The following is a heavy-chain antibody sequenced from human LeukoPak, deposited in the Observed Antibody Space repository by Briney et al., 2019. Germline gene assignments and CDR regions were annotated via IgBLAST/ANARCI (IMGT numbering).Heavy chain of an antibody. D-gene: IGHD3-3*01. V-gene: IGHV3-33*01. CDR3: ARDFWSGYYVA. J-gene: IGHJ5*02. CDR1: GFTFSSYG. Sequence: GKSLRLSCAASGFTFSSYGMHWVRQAPGKGLEGVAVIWYDGSNKYYVDSVKGRFSISRDNSKNTLYLQMNSLRAEDTAVYYCARDFWSGYYVAWGQGTLVTVSS. CDR2: IWYDGSNK.